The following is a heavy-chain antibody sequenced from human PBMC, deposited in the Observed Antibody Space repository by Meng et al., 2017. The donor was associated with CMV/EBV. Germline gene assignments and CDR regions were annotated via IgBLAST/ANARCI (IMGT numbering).Heavy chain of an antibody. D-gene: IGHD1-26*01. J-gene: IGHJ4*02. CDR3: ARDGVSIVGATTVDY. CDR2: ISAYNGNT. CDR1: GYTFTSYG. V-gene: IGHV1-18*01. Sequence: ASVKVSCKASGYTFTSYGISWVRQAPGQGLEWMGWISAYNGNTNYAQKLQGRVTMTTDTSMSTAYMELRSLRSDDTAVYYCARDGVSIVGATTVDYWGQGTLVTVSS.